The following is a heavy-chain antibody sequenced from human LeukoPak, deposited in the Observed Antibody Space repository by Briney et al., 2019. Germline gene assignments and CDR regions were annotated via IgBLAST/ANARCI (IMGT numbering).Heavy chain of an antibody. V-gene: IGHV4-38-2*02. CDR1: DYSISSGDY. CDR2: IYHSGTT. CDR3: ARASLEVAGFHDY. Sequence: SETLSLTCTVSDYSISSGDYWGWIRQPPGQGLEWIGSIYHSGTTDYNPSLKSRVTISVDTSKNQFSLKLNSVTAADTAVYYCARASLEVAGFHDYWGQGTLVTVSS. D-gene: IGHD6-19*01. J-gene: IGHJ4*02.